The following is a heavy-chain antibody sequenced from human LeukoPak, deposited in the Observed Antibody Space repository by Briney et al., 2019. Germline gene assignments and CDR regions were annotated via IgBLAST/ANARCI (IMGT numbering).Heavy chain of an antibody. CDR3: ARGRGGYAQPYYFDY. Sequence: PSETLSLTCTVSGGSISSSSYYWSWIRQPPGKGLEWIGYIYYSGSTNYNPSLKSRVTISVDTSKNQFSLKLSSVTAADTAVYYRARGRGGYAQPYYFDYWGQGTLVTVSS. D-gene: IGHD3-22*01. CDR2: IYYSGST. CDR1: GGSISSSSYY. V-gene: IGHV4-61*01. J-gene: IGHJ4*02.